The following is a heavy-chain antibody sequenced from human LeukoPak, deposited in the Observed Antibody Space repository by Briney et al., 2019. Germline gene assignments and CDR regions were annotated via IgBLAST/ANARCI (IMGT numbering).Heavy chain of an antibody. V-gene: IGHV1-18*04. CDR3: ARKGCGGDCYRFDY. Sequence: ASVKVSCKASGYTFINYFMHWVRQAPGQGLEWMGWVIPYNGNTNYAQILQGRVTMTTDTSTSTAYMELRGLRSDDTAVYYCARKGCGGDCYRFDYWGQGTLVTVSS. D-gene: IGHD2-21*02. CDR1: GYTFINYF. J-gene: IGHJ4*02. CDR2: VIPYNGNT.